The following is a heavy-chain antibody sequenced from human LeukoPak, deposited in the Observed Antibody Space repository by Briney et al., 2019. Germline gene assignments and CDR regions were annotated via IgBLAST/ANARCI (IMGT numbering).Heavy chain of an antibody. D-gene: IGHD2-2*03. V-gene: IGHV1-69*04. CDR1: GGTFSSYA. Sequence: SVKVSCKASGGTFSSYAISWVRQAPGQGLEWMGRIIPIFGIANYAQKFQGRVTITADKSTSTAYMELSSLRSEDTAVYYCARAPGGYCSSTSCPPFHYGMDVWSQGTTVTVSS. CDR2: IIPIFGIA. J-gene: IGHJ6*02. CDR3: ARAPGGYCSSTSCPPFHYGMDV.